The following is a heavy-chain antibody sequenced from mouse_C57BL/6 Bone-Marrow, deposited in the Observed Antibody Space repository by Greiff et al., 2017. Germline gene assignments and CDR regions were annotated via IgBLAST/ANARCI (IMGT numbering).Heavy chain of an antibody. CDR3: TTEEDYDGRAY. D-gene: IGHD2-4*01. V-gene: IGHV1-64*01. CDR1: GFTFISYW. CDR2: IHPDSGST. Sequence: QVQLQQPGAELVKPGASVKLSCTASGFTFISYWMHWVKQRPGPGLEWIGMIHPDSGSTNYNEKFKSKATLTVDNSSSTAYMQLSSLRSEDTAVYYCTTEEDYDGRAYWGQGTLVTVSA. J-gene: IGHJ3*01.